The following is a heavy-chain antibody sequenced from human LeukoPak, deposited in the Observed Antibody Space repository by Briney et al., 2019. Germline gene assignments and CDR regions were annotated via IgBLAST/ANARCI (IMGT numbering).Heavy chain of an antibody. CDR1: DESLNGYY. V-gene: IGHV4-34*01. CDR2: MNDSGRT. Sequence: SETLSLTCTVYDESLNGYYWSWIRQPPGKGLEWIGEMNDSGRTTYNPSLESRATISAERSKNQFSLKLTSVTAADTAVYYCARHSVRGAYGMDVWGQGTTVTVSS. D-gene: IGHD3-10*01. J-gene: IGHJ6*02. CDR3: ARHSVRGAYGMDV.